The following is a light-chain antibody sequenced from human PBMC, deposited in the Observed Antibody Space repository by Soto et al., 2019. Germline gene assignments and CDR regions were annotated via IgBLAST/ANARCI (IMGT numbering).Light chain of an antibody. CDR3: SSYTSSSTLWV. CDR1: SSDVGGYNY. CDR2: DVS. V-gene: IGLV2-14*01. J-gene: IGLJ1*01. Sequence: QSALTQPASVSGSPGQSITISCTGTSSDVGGYNYVCWYQQHPGKAPKLMIYDVSNRPSGVSNRFSGSKSGNTASLTISGLQAEDEADYYCSSYTSSSTLWVFGTGTKLTVL.